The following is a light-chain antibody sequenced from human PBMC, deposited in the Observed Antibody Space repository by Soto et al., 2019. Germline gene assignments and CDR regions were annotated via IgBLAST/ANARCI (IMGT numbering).Light chain of an antibody. CDR1: QSVSSNF. Sequence: EIVLTQSPGTLSLSPGERATLSCRASQSVSSNFLAWYQQKPGQAPKLLISGASSRATGIPDWFSGSGSGTDFTLTISRLEPEDFALYSCQQYGSSPGTFGQGTKLEIK. J-gene: IGKJ2*02. CDR3: QQYGSSPGT. V-gene: IGKV3-20*01. CDR2: GAS.